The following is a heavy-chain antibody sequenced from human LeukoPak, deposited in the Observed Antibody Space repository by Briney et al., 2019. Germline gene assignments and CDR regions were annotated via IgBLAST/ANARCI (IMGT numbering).Heavy chain of an antibody. CDR2: ISSSRYI. D-gene: IGHD7-27*01. CDR3: ARDHTLGNV. CDR1: GFTFNSYI. J-gene: IGHJ6*02. Sequence: GGSLRLSCAASGFTFNSYIMNCVRQAPGKGLEWVSSISSSRYIYYADSVKGRFTISRDNAKNSLYLQMNSLRAEDTAVYYCARDHTLGNVWGQGTTVTVSS. V-gene: IGHV3-21*01.